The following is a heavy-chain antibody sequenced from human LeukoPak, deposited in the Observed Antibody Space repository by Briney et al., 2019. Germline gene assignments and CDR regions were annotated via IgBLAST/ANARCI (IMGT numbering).Heavy chain of an antibody. J-gene: IGHJ6*02. CDR2: ISGSGGST. CDR1: GFTFSSYA. V-gene: IGHV3-23*01. CDR3: ARGGQQLVHYYYYYGMDV. D-gene: IGHD6-13*01. Sequence: SGGSLRLSCAASGFTFSSYAMSWVRQAPGKGLEWVSAISGSGGSTYYADSVKGRFTISRDNSKNTLYLQMNSLRAEDTAVYYCARGGQQLVHYYYYYGMDVWGQGTTVTVSS.